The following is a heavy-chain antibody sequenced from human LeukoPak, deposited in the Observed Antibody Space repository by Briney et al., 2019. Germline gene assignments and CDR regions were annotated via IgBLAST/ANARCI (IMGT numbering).Heavy chain of an antibody. J-gene: IGHJ3*02. V-gene: IGHV4-59*01. Sequence: KASETLSLTCTVSGGSISSYYWSWIRQPPGKGLEWIGYIYYSGSTNYNPSLKSRVTISVDTSKNQFSLKLSPVTAADTAVYYCAISVIHDAFDIWGQGTMVTVSS. CDR3: AISVIHDAFDI. CDR2: IYYSGST. CDR1: GGSISSYY. D-gene: IGHD2-21*01.